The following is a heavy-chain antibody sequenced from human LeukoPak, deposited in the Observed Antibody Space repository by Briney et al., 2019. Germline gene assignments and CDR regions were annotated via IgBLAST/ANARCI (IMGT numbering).Heavy chain of an antibody. J-gene: IGHJ4*02. Sequence: ASVKVSCKASGGTFSSYAISWVRQAPGQGLEWMGWISAYNGNTNYAQKLQGRVTMTTDTSTSTAYMELRSLRSDDTAVYYCASQYYDSSGYYYRKWGQGTLVTVPS. CDR3: ASQYYDSSGYYYRK. V-gene: IGHV1-18*01. CDR2: ISAYNGNT. CDR1: GGTFSSYA. D-gene: IGHD3-22*01.